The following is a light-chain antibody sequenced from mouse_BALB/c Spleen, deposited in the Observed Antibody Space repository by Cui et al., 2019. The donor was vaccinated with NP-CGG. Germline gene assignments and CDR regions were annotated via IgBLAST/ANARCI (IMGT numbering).Light chain of an antibody. CDR2: GTN. J-gene: IGLJ1*01. V-gene: IGLV1*01. CDR1: TGAVTTSNY. CDR3: ALWYSNHWV. Sequence: QAFVTQGYALTTSPGETVTLTCRSSTGAVTTSNYANWVQEKPDHLFTGLIGGTNNRAPGVPARFSGSLIGDKAALTITGAQTEDEAIYFCALWYSNHWVFGGGTKLTVL.